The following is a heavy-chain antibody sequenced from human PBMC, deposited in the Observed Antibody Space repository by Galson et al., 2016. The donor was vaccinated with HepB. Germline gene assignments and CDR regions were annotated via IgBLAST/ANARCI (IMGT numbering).Heavy chain of an antibody. CDR1: EDNLESFA. CDR3: ARDGRWLRSGRRPPALDV. V-gene: IGHV1-69*13. J-gene: IGHJ3*01. Sequence: QSGAEVKKPGSSVKVSCKASEDNLESFAITWVRQAPGQGLEWIGGLIPIMGETKYAQKFHDRLTISADDLTTTVYMELTSLTFQDTAVYYCARDGRWLRSGRRPPALDVWGQGTAVTVSS. D-gene: IGHD5-24*01. CDR2: LIPIMGET.